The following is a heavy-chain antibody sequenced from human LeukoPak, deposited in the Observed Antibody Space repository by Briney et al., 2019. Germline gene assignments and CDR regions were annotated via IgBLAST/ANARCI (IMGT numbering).Heavy chain of an antibody. V-gene: IGHV1-2*02. D-gene: IGHD6-6*01. CDR2: INPNSGGT. J-gene: IGHJ4*02. Sequence: ASVKVSCKASGYTFTGYYMHWVRQAPGQGLEWMGWINPNSGGTNYAQKFQGRVTMTRDTSISTAYMELSRLRSDDTAVYYCARDLSMIAARHSPFDFDYWGRGTLVTVSS. CDR3: ARDLSMIAARHSPFDFDY. CDR1: GYTFTGYY.